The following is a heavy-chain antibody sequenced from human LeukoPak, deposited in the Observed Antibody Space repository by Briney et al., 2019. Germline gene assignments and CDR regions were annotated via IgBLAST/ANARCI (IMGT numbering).Heavy chain of an antibody. CDR3: ARHYYDSSGYHAGIDY. Sequence: SETLSLTCAVYGGSFSGYYWSWIRQPPGKGLEWIGEINHSGSTNYNPSLKSRVTISVDTSKNQFSLKLSSVTAADTAVYYCARHYYDSSGYHAGIDYWGQGTLVTASS. V-gene: IGHV4-34*01. J-gene: IGHJ4*02. D-gene: IGHD3-22*01. CDR2: INHSGST. CDR1: GGSFSGYY.